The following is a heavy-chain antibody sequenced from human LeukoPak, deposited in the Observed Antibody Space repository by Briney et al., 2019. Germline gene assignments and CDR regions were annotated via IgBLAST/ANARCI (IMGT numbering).Heavy chain of an antibody. CDR3: ATAGPISGRHNYFDS. Sequence: SETLSLTCTVSGGSITGSYWSWLRQPPGKGLEYIGYIYYSGSTNYNPSLKSRVTISVDTSKNQFSLKLTSVTAADTAVYYCATAGPISGRHNYFDSWGQGTLVTVSS. CDR2: IYYSGST. V-gene: IGHV4-59*01. CDR1: GGSITGSY. D-gene: IGHD3-10*01. J-gene: IGHJ4*02.